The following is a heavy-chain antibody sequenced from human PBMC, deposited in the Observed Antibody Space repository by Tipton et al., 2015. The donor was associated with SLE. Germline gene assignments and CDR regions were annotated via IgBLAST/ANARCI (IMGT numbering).Heavy chain of an antibody. V-gene: IGHV3-7*01. CDR2: IKQDGSEK. D-gene: IGHD6-13*01. CDR3: AKDLYSSSWRLDYYYMDV. J-gene: IGHJ6*03. Sequence: TLSLTCAASGFTFSSYWMSWVRQAPGKGLEWVANIKQDGSEKYCVDPVKGRFTISRDNAKNSLYLQMNSLRAEDTAVYYCAKDLYSSSWRLDYYYMDVWGKGTTVTVSS. CDR1: GFTFSSYW.